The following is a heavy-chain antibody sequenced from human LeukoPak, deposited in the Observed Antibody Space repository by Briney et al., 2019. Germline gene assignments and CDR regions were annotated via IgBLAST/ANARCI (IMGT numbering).Heavy chain of an antibody. V-gene: IGHV3-7*01. CDR3: ARGYYGSGSWGDY. Sequence: GGSLRLSCAASGFTLSTYWMSWVRQAPGKGLEWVANIKQDGSEKYYVDSVKGRFTISRDNAKNSLYLQMNSLRAEDTAVYYCARGYYGSGSWGDYWGQGTLVTVSS. D-gene: IGHD3-10*01. CDR1: GFTLSTYW. CDR2: IKQDGSEK. J-gene: IGHJ4*02.